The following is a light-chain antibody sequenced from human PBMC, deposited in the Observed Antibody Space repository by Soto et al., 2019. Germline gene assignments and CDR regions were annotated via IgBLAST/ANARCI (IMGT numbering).Light chain of an antibody. CDR1: SSDVGAYDF. CDR3: SSYTTRSTLV. V-gene: IGLV2-14*01. CDR2: DVT. Sequence: QSVLTQPASVSGSPGQSITISCTGTSSDVGAYDFVSWYQHSPGKAPKLVTFDVTHRPPGISDRFSGSKSANTASLTISGLQAADEASYYCSSYTTRSTLVFGGGTKLTVL. J-gene: IGLJ2*01.